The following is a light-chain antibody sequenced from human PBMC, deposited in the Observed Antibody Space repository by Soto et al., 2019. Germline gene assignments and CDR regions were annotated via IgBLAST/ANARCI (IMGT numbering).Light chain of an antibody. CDR1: SSDIGGSNS. CDR3: SSYTSSRAYV. J-gene: IGLJ1*01. V-gene: IGLV2-14*01. CDR2: EVS. Sequence: QSALTQPASVSGSPGQSITISCTGTSSDIGGSNSVSWYQHHPGKAPKLMIYEVSNRPSGVSNRFSGSKSGNTASLTISGLQAEDEADYYCSSYTSSRAYVFGIGTKLTVL.